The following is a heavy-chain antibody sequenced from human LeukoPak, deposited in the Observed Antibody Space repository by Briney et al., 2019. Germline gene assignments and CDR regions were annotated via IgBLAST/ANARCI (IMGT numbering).Heavy chain of an antibody. CDR2: IIPIFGTA. D-gene: IGHD6-19*01. CDR3: ARGGSGWYWGLDI. Sequence: ASVKVSCKASGGTFSSYAISWVRQAPGQGHEWLGGIIPIFGTANYAQKFQGGVTITADESTSTAYMELSSLRSEDTAVYYCARGGSGWYWGLDIWGQGTMVTVSS. V-gene: IGHV1-69*13. CDR1: GGTFSSYA. J-gene: IGHJ3*02.